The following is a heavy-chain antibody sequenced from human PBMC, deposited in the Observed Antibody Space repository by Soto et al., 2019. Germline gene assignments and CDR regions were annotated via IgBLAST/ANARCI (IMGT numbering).Heavy chain of an antibody. D-gene: IGHD2-15*01. CDR1: GFTFSGYA. V-gene: IGHV3-48*02. J-gene: IGHJ4*02. CDR3: ARDPAVVAPKKYYFDY. Sequence: GGSLRLSCAASGFTFSGYAMSWVRQAPGKGLEWVSVIHGGGSTIYYADSVKGRFTISRDNAKNSLYLQMNSLRDEDTAVYYCARDPAVVAPKKYYFDYWGQGTLVTVSS. CDR2: IHGGGSTI.